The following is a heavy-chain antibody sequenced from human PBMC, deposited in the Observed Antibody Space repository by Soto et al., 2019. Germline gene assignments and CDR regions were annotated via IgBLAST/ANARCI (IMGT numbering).Heavy chain of an antibody. CDR3: ARRGGGIDGYVDY. Sequence: SETLSLTCTVSGNSISNYYWTWIRQSAGKGLEWIGRIDTSGSTHYNPSLRGRVTMSRDTTKNQFSLKLNSVTAADTAVYYCARRGGGIDGYVDYWGQGTLVTVSS. D-gene: IGHD3-10*01. CDR1: GNSISNYY. V-gene: IGHV4-4*07. J-gene: IGHJ4*02. CDR2: IDTSGST.